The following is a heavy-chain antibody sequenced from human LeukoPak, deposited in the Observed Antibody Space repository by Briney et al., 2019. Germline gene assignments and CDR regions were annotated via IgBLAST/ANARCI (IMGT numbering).Heavy chain of an antibody. Sequence: GGSLRLSCAASGFSFRNYAVSWVRQAPGKGLEWVSAISGGGGETFYADSVKGRFTISRDNSKNTLYLQMNSLTAEDTAIYYCSKDVVPDSGWDLDYWGQGTLVTVSS. CDR2: ISGGGGET. CDR3: SKDVVPDSGWDLDY. D-gene: IGHD6-19*01. V-gene: IGHV3-23*01. J-gene: IGHJ4*02. CDR1: GFSFRNYA.